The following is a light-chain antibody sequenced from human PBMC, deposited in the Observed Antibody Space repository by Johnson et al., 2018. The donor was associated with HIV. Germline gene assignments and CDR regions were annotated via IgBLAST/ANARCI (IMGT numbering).Light chain of an antibody. CDR1: SSNIGNNY. CDR3: GTWDSSLSAYV. J-gene: IGLJ1*01. CDR2: ENN. V-gene: IGLV1-51*01. Sequence: QAVLTQPPSVSAAPGQKVTSSCSGSSSNIGNNYVSWYQQLPGTAPKLLIYENNRRPSGIRDRFSGSKSGTSATLGITGLQTGDEADYYCGTWDSSLSAYVFGTGTKVTVL.